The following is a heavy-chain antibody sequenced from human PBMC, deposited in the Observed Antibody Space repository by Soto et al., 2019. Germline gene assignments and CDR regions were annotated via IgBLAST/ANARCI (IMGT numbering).Heavy chain of an antibody. CDR1: GGSISSGDYY. J-gene: IGHJ5*02. V-gene: IGHV4-30-4*01. CDR3: ARDLGAHYYDSSGPGWFDP. D-gene: IGHD3-22*01. CDR2: IYYSGST. Sequence: SETLSLTCTVSGGSISSGDYYWSWIRQPPGKGLEWIGYIYYSGSTYYNPSLKSRVTISVDTSKNQFFLKLSSVTAADTAVYYCARDLGAHYYDSSGPGWFDPWGQGTLVTISS.